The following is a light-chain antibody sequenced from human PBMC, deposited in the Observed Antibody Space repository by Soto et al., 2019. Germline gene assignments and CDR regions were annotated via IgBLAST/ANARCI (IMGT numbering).Light chain of an antibody. Sequence: QSALTQPASVSGSPGQSITISCTGTSSDVGGYNYVSWYQQHPGKAPKLMIYEVSNRPSGVSNRFSGSKSGNTASLTFSGLQAEDEADYYCSSYTSSSTLVFGTGTELTVL. CDR1: SSDVGGYNY. CDR3: SSYTSSSTLV. J-gene: IGLJ1*01. V-gene: IGLV2-14*01. CDR2: EVS.